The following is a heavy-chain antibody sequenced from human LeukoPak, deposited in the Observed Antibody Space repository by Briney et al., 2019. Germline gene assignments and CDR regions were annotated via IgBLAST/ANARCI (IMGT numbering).Heavy chain of an antibody. D-gene: IGHD3-10*01. CDR1: GFTFRGYG. Sequence: GGSLRVSCAGSGFTFRGYGMHWVRQARGKGLGWVAVISYDGSNKYYADSVKGRFTISRDNSKNTLYLQMNSLRAEDTAVYYCAKSDSGSGYYYYYMDVWGKGTTVTVSS. CDR2: ISYDGSNK. J-gene: IGHJ6*03. CDR3: AKSDSGSGYYYYYMDV. V-gene: IGHV3-30*18.